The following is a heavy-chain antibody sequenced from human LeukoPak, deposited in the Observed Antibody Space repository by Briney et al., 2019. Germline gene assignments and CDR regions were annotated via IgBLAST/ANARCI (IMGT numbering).Heavy chain of an antibody. Sequence: GGSLRLPCAASGFTFDDYTMHWVRQAPGKGLEWVSLISWDGGSTYYADSVKGRFTISRDNSKNSLYLQMNSLRTEDTALYYCAKDLTSTGPPFDYWGQGTLVTVSS. D-gene: IGHD1-14*01. CDR3: AKDLTSTGPPFDY. CDR1: GFTFDDYT. V-gene: IGHV3-43*01. CDR2: ISWDGGST. J-gene: IGHJ4*02.